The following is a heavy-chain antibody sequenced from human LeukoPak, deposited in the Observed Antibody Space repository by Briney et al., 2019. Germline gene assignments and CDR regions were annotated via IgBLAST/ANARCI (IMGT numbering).Heavy chain of an antibody. V-gene: IGHV3-48*03. D-gene: IGHD5-12*01. CDR2: ISSSGSTI. Sequence: GGSLRLSCAASGFTFSSYEMNWVRQAPGKGLEWVSHISSSGSTIYYADSVKGRFTISRDNAKNSLYLQMNSLRAEDTAVYYCARDRATAPRGDSALDYWGQGSLVTVSS. CDR1: GFTFSSYE. J-gene: IGHJ4*02. CDR3: ARDRATAPRGDSALDY.